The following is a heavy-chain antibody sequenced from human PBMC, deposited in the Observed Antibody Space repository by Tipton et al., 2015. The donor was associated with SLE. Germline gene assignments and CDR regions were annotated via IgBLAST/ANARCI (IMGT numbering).Heavy chain of an antibody. Sequence: TLSLTCTVSGASISSYYWSWIRQPPGKGLEWIGYIHYSGSTNYNPSLKSRVTTSVDTSKNQFSLKLSSVTAADTAVYYCARLLRRAGEYFASWGQGTLVTVSS. V-gene: IGHV4-59*08. CDR2: IHYSGST. CDR1: GASISSYY. CDR3: ARLLRRAGEYFAS. D-gene: IGHD2-15*01. J-gene: IGHJ4*02.